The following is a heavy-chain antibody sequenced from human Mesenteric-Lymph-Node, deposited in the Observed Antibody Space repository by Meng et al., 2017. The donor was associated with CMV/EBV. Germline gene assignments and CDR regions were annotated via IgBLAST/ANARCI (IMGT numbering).Heavy chain of an antibody. CDR3: AKSRSSTPGIVDD. Sequence: QVQLQGSGPGLVKPSETLLLTCIVSGVSVTSGAYHWSWIRQSPGKGLEWIGYIYGTGIIIYNPSLKSRVTILLETSKNQFSLKLNSVTTADTAVYYCAKSRSSTPGIVDDWGQGTLVTVSS. D-gene: IGHD2/OR15-2a*01. V-gene: IGHV4-61*08. CDR2: IYGTGII. J-gene: IGHJ4*02. CDR1: GVSVTSGAYH.